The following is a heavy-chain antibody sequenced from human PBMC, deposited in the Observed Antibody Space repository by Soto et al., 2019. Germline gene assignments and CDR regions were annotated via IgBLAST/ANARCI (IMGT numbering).Heavy chain of an antibody. Sequence: GGSLRLSCAASGFTFSSYGMHWVRQAPGKGLEWVAVIWYDGSNKYYADSVKGRFTISRDNSKNTLYLQMNSLRAEDTAVYYCARGSEGYYYMDVWGKGTTVTVSS. CDR2: IWYDGSNK. J-gene: IGHJ6*03. CDR1: GFTFSSYG. CDR3: ARGSEGYYYMDV. V-gene: IGHV3-33*01.